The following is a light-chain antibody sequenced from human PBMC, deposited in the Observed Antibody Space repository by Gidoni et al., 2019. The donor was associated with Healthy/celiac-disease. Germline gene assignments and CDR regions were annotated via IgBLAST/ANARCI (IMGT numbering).Light chain of an antibody. Sequence: SYALTQPLSVSVALGQTARITCGGNNIGSKNVHWYQQKPGQAPVLVIYRDSNRPSGIPERFSGSNSGNTATLTISRAQAGDEADYYCQVWDSSGNVFGTGTKVTVL. CDR2: RDS. CDR3: QVWDSSGNV. J-gene: IGLJ1*01. V-gene: IGLV3-9*01. CDR1: NIGSKN.